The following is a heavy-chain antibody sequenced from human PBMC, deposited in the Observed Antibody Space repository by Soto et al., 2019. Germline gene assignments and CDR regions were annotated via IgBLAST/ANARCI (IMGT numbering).Heavy chain of an antibody. J-gene: IGHJ6*03. Sequence: GGSLRLSCAASGFTFSSYGMHWVRQAPGKGLEWVAVISYDGSNKYYADSVKGRFTISRDNSKNTLYLQMNSLRAEDTAVYYCAKDQKYYYYYYMDVWGKGTTVTVAS. CDR3: AKDQKYYYYYYMDV. V-gene: IGHV3-30*18. CDR1: GFTFSSYG. CDR2: ISYDGSNK.